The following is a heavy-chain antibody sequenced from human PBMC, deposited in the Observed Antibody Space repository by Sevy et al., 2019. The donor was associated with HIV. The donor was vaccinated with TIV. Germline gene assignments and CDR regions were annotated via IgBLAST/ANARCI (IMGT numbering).Heavy chain of an antibody. V-gene: IGHV3-73*01. CDR2: IRSKANSYAT. J-gene: IGHJ6*02. CDR3: TRPKIAAAGTNYYYGMDV. Sequence: GGSLRLSCAASGFTFSGSAMHWVRQASGKGLEWVGRIRSKANSYATAYAASVKGRFTISRDDSKNTAYLQMNSLKTEDTAVYYCTRPKIAAAGTNYYYGMDVWGQGTTVTVSS. CDR1: GFTFSGSA. D-gene: IGHD6-13*01.